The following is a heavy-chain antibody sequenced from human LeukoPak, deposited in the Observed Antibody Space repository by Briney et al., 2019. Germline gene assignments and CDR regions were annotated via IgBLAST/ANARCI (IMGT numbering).Heavy chain of an antibody. Sequence: ASVKVSCKASGYTFTSYYMHWVRQAPGQGLEWMGIINPSGGSTSYAQEFQGRVTMTRDTSTSTVYMELSSLRSEDTAVYYCARDDRGSSVGATSYFDYWGQGTLVTVSS. CDR2: INPSGGST. CDR3: ARDDRGSSVGATSYFDY. V-gene: IGHV1-46*01. CDR1: GYTFTSYY. J-gene: IGHJ4*02. D-gene: IGHD1-26*01.